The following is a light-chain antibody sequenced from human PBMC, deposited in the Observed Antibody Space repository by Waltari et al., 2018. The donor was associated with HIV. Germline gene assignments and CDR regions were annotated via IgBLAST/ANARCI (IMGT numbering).Light chain of an antibody. Sequence: DIVLTQSPGTLSLSPGERATLSCRASQSVSRDYLAWYQQKPGQAPRLLIYGVSSRATGIPDRFSGSGSGTEFTLTISRLEPEDFAVYYGQQHPITFGQGTRLEIK. J-gene: IGKJ5*01. CDR3: QQHPIT. CDR2: GVS. V-gene: IGKV3-20*01. CDR1: QSVSRDY.